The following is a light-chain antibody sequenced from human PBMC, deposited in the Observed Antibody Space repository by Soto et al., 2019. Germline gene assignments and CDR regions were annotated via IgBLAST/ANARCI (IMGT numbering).Light chain of an antibody. CDR2: GAS. J-gene: IGKJ2*01. V-gene: IGKV3-20*01. Sequence: EIVLTQSPCTLSLSPGERATLSCRASQSVSSSYLAWYQQKPGQAPRLLIYGASSRATGIPDRFSGSGSGTDFTLTISRLEPADFAVYYCQQYGSSQFTFGQGTKLEIK. CDR1: QSVSSSY. CDR3: QQYGSSQFT.